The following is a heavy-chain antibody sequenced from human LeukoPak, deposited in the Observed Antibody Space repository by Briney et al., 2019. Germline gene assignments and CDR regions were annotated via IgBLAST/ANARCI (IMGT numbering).Heavy chain of an antibody. D-gene: IGHD6-6*01. V-gene: IGHV3-21*01. J-gene: IGHJ3*01. CDR3: VRDHDSNSGAFHF. Sequence: GGSLRLSCVASGFTFSSYAINWVRQAPGMGLEWVSSISSGSSHINYADSVKGRFTISRDNAKNSVYLQITSLRADDTAVYYCVRDHDSNSGAFHFWGQGTMVTVSS. CDR1: GFTFSSYA. CDR2: ISSGSSHI.